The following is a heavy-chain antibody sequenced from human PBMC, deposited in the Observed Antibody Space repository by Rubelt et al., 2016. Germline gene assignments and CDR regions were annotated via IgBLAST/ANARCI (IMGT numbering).Heavy chain of an antibody. CDR3: ARDLGYSGYDFHGMDV. CDR2: ISYDGSNK. V-gene: IGHV3-30*04. Sequence: HWVRQAPGKGLEWVAVISYDGSNKYYADSVKGRFTISRDNSKNTLYLQMNSLRAEDTAVYYCARDLGYSGYDFHGMDVWGQGTTVTVSS. D-gene: IGHD5-12*01. J-gene: IGHJ6*02.